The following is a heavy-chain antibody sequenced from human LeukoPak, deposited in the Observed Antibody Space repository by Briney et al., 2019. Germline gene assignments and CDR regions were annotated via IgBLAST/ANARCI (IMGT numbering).Heavy chain of an antibody. Sequence: PSETLSLTCAAYGGSFSGYYWSWIRQPPGKGLEWIGEINHSGSTNYNPSLKSRVTISVDTSKNQFSLKLSSVTAADTAVYYCARAPFSTGDYYFDYWGQGTLVTVSS. CDR2: INHSGST. CDR1: GGSFSGYY. CDR3: ARAPFSTGDYYFDY. D-gene: IGHD2/OR15-2a*01. V-gene: IGHV4-34*01. J-gene: IGHJ4*02.